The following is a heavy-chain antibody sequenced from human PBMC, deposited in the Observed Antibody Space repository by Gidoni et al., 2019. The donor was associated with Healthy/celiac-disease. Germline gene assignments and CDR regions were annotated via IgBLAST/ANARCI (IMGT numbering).Heavy chain of an antibody. J-gene: IGHJ4*02. CDR2: ISGSGGST. V-gene: IGHV3-23*01. CDR3: AKGGGQQLVYFDY. CDR1: GFTFSSYA. Sequence: EVQLLESGGGLVQPGGSLRLSCAASGFTFSSYAMSWVRQAPGKGLEWVSAISGSGGSTYYADSVKGRFTIARDNSKNTLYLQMNSLRAEDTAVYYCAKGGGQQLVYFDYWGQGTLVTVSS. D-gene: IGHD6-13*01.